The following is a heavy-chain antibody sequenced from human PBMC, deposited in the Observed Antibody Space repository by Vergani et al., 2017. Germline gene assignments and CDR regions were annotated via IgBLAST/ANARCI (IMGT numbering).Heavy chain of an antibody. D-gene: IGHD1-14*01. V-gene: IGHV3-33*01. J-gene: IGHJ5*02. Sequence: QVQLVESGGGVVQPGRSLRLSCAASGFTFNQYGMHWVRPAPGKGPVGVAVTWYDGNNKQYADSVKGRFTISRDNSKSTMYLQMNSLRDEDTGVYYCARDLRLLYNRFDPWGQGTLVTVSS. CDR1: GFTFNQYG. CDR2: TWYDGNNK. CDR3: ARDLRLLYNRFDP.